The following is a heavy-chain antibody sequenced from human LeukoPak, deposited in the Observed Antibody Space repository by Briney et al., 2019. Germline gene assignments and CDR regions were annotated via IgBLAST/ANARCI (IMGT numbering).Heavy chain of an antibody. CDR1: GGSISSSSYY. CDR2: IYTSGST. D-gene: IGHD6-13*01. Sequence: SETLSLTCTVSGGSISSSSYYWSWIRQPAGKGLEWIGRIYTSGSTNYNPSLKSRVTMSVDTSKNQFSLKLSSVTAADTAVYYCARGSYSSSWDRFYYYYYMDVWGKGTTVTISS. J-gene: IGHJ6*03. V-gene: IGHV4-61*02. CDR3: ARGSYSSSWDRFYYYYYMDV.